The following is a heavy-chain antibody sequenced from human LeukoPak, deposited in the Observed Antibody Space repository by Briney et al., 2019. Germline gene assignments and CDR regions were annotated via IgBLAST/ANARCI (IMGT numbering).Heavy chain of an antibody. CDR1: GGSISSGDYY. CDR3: AREGEYYDSSGYYGPDAFDI. D-gene: IGHD3-22*01. Sequence: SQTLSLTCTVSGGSISSGDYYWSWIRQPPGKGLEWIGYIYYSGSTYCNPSLKSRVTISVDTSKNQFSLKLSSVTAADTAVYYCAREGEYYDSSGYYGPDAFDIWGQGTMVTVSS. J-gene: IGHJ3*02. V-gene: IGHV4-30-4*01. CDR2: IYYSGST.